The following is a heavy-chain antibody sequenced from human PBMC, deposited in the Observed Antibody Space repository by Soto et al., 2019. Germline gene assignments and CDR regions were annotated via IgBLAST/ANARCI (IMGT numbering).Heavy chain of an antibody. Sequence: PSETLSLTCTVSGGSISSSSYYWGWIRQPPGKGLEWIGSIYYSGSTYYNPSLKSRVTISVDTSKNQFSLKLSSVTAADTAVYYCARLEFVVVVAADLLYFQHWGQGSLVTVSS. D-gene: IGHD2-15*01. CDR1: GGSISSSSYY. CDR3: ARLEFVVVVAADLLYFQH. CDR2: IYYSGST. V-gene: IGHV4-39*01. J-gene: IGHJ1*01.